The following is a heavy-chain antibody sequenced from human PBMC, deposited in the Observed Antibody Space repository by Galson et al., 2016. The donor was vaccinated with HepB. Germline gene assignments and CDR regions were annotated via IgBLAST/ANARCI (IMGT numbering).Heavy chain of an antibody. Sequence: LSLTCSVSGASVSDYYWSWIRQSAGKGLEWVGRFYITGTTNYNPSLRSRVAMSVDTSANVFSLKLVSVTAADTAIYYCARVSPARDQWSREFYYYYGMDVWGQGTTVSVSS. D-gene: IGHD3-10*01. J-gene: IGHJ6*02. CDR1: GASVSDYY. CDR2: FYITGTT. V-gene: IGHV4-4*07. CDR3: ARVSPARDQWSREFYYYYGMDV.